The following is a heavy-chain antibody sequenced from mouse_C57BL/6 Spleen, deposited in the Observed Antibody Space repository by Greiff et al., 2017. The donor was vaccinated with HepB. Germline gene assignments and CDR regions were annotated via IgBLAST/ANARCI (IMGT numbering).Heavy chain of an antibody. CDR2: ISYDGSN. V-gene: IGHV3-6*01. CDR1: GYSITSGYY. J-gene: IGHJ1*03. CDR3: ARGEGIRTVRYFDV. Sequence: DVQLQESGPGLVKPSQSLSLTCSVTGYSITSGYYWNWIRQFPGNKLEWMGYISYDGSNNYNPSLKNRISITRDTSKNQFFLKLNSVTTEDTATYYCARGEGIRTVRYFDVWGTGTTVTVSS. D-gene: IGHD5-2*01.